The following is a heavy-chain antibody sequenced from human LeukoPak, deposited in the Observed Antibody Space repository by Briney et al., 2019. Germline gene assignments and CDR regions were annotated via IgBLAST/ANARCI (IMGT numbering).Heavy chain of an antibody. D-gene: IGHD3-10*01. J-gene: IGHJ6*02. CDR1: GGSISSYY. Sequence: PSETLSLTCTVSGGSISSYYWSWIRQPPGKGLEWIGYIYYSGSTNYNPSLKSRVTISVDTSKNQFSLKLSSVTAADTAVYYCASFSGSYSSYYYYGMDVWGQGTTVTVSS. CDR2: IYYSGST. CDR3: ASFSGSYSSYYYYGMDV. V-gene: IGHV4-59*01.